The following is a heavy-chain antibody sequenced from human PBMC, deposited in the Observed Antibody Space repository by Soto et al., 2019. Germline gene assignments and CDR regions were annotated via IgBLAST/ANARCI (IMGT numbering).Heavy chain of an antibody. CDR1: GYTFTNYA. V-gene: IGHV1-3*01. CDR2: INAGNGNT. Sequence: ASVKVSCKASGYTFTNYAMNWVRQAPGQRLEWMGWINAGNGNTKYSQKFQGRVTITRDTSASTAYMDLSSLRSEDTAVYYCARDRGDAYNHFDCWGQGTLVTVSS. D-gene: IGHD1-1*01. J-gene: IGHJ4*02. CDR3: ARDRGDAYNHFDC.